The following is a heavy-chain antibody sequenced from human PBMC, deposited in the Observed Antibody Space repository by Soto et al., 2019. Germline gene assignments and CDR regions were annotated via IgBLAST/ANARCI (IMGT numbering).Heavy chain of an antibody. J-gene: IGHJ5*02. Sequence: AAVKVSCKTSGYTFTCYDINWVRQATGQGVEWMGWMNPNSGNTGYAQKFQGRVTMTRNTSISTAYMELSSLRSEDTAVYYCARGGNDILTGYYTNWFDPWGQGILVTVYS. D-gene: IGHD3-9*01. V-gene: IGHV1-8*01. CDR3: ARGGNDILTGYYTNWFDP. CDR2: MNPNSGNT. CDR1: GYTFTCYD.